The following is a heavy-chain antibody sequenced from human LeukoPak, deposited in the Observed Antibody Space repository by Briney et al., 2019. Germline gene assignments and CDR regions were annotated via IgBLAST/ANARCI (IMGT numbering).Heavy chain of an antibody. CDR1: GFTLSTYN. V-gene: IGHV3-21*01. CDR2: ISTSSSYI. D-gene: IGHD1-26*01. Sequence: GGSLRLSCAASGFTLSTYNMKWVRQAPRKGLEWVSSISTSSSYIYYADSVKGRFTISRDNAKNSLYLQMDSLGPEDTAVYYCARDPYSGNYGNDYYYYMDVWGKGTTVTISS. CDR3: ARDPYSGNYGNDYYYYMDV. J-gene: IGHJ6*03.